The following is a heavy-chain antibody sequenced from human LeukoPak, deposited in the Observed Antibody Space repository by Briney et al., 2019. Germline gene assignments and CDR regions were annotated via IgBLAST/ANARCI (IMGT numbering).Heavy chain of an antibody. Sequence: GGSLRLSCAASGFTFSDYYMSWIRQAPGKGLEWVSYISSGGTTIYYADSVKGRFTISRDNAKNSLYLQMNSLRAEDTAVCYCASPGITTTEGDYWGQGILVTVSS. J-gene: IGHJ4*02. CDR1: GFTFSDYY. CDR3: ASPGITTTEGDY. D-gene: IGHD1-14*01. V-gene: IGHV3-11*01. CDR2: ISSGGTTI.